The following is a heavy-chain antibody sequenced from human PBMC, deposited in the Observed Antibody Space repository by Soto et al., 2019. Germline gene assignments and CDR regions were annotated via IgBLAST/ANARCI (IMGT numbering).Heavy chain of an antibody. CDR1: GGSFSGYY. Sequence: SETLSLTCAVYGGSFSGYYWSWIRQPPGKGLEWIGEINHSGSTNYNPSLKSRVTISVDTSKNQFSLKLSSVTAADTAVYYCARGNPKRYCSSTSCYEYYFDYWGQGTLVTVPS. CDR3: ARGNPKRYCSSTSCYEYYFDY. CDR2: INHSGST. J-gene: IGHJ4*02. V-gene: IGHV4-34*01. D-gene: IGHD2-2*01.